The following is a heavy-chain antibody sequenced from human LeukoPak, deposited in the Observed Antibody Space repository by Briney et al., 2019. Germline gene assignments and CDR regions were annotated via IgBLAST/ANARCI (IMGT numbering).Heavy chain of an antibody. Sequence: GGSLRLSCAASGFSFRNYAMNWVRQAPGKGLEWVGFIRSKALYGTSEYAASVEGRFAISRDDSNNIVYLQMNSLKTEDTAVYFCVRETVRDYYFDFWGQGTLVTVSS. J-gene: IGHJ4*02. CDR1: GFSFRNYA. CDR3: VRETVRDYYFDF. V-gene: IGHV3-49*04. D-gene: IGHD3-10*02. CDR2: IRSKALYGTS.